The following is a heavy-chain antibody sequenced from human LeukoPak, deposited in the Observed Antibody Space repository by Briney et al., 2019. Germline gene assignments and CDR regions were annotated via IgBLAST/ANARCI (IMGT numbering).Heavy chain of an antibody. D-gene: IGHD6-19*01. V-gene: IGHV3-23*01. CDR1: GFTFSSYA. Sequence: TGGSLRLSCAASGFTFSSYAMSWVRQAPGKGLEWVSAISGSGGSTYYADSVKGRFTISRDNSKNTLYLQMNSLRAEDTAVYYCAKVKVAVAGSALDCWGQGTLVTVSS. J-gene: IGHJ4*02. CDR2: ISGSGGST. CDR3: AKVKVAVAGSALDC.